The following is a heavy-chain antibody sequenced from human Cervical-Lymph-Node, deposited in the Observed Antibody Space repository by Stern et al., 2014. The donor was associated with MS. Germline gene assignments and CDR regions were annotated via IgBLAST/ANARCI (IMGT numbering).Heavy chain of an antibody. CDR1: GGTFSDNA. J-gene: IGHJ5*01. Sequence: VHLVESGAEVKKPGSSVKVFCKVSGGTFSDNAFNWVRQAPGQGLEWMGGIIPIFGAADYAQNFQGRVTITADESTSTVYMEMSSLRSEDTAVYYCGRGAYCGGDCYWGWFDSWGQGILVTVSS. V-gene: IGHV1-69*01. CDR2: IIPIFGAA. CDR3: GRGAYCGGDCYWGWFDS. D-gene: IGHD2-21*02.